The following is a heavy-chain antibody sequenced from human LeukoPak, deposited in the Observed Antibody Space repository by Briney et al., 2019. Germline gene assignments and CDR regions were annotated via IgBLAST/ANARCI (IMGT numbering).Heavy chain of an antibody. Sequence: GGSLRLSCAASGFTFSSYSMNWVRQAPGKGLEWVSYISSSGSTIYYADSVKGRFTISRDNAKNSLYLQMNSLRAEDTAVYYCARDESGLYYDSSAAPYMDVWGKGTTVTVSS. CDR2: ISSSGSTI. CDR3: ARDESGLYYDSSAAPYMDV. J-gene: IGHJ6*03. CDR1: GFTFSSYS. D-gene: IGHD3-22*01. V-gene: IGHV3-48*04.